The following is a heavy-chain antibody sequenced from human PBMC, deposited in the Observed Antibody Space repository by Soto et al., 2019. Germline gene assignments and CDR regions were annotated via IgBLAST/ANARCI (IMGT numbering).Heavy chain of an antibody. CDR3: ARLFTSGWYYFDY. D-gene: IGHD6-19*01. V-gene: IGHV4-34*01. J-gene: IGHJ4*02. CDR1: GGSFSCYY. CDR2: INHSGST. Sequence: SETLSLTCAVYGGSFSCYYWSWVRQPPGKGLEWIGEINHSGSTNYNPSLKSRVTISVDTSKNQFSLKLSSVTAADTAVYYCARLFTSGWYYFDYWGQGTLVTVSS.